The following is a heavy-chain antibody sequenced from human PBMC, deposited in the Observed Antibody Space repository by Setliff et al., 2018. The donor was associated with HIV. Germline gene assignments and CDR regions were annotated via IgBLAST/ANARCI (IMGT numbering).Heavy chain of an antibody. V-gene: IGHV4-59*11. CDR3: ARRSGWFYDY. Sequence: PSETLSLTCTVSGGSISSHYWSWIRLPPGKGLEWTGTIYYNGNTNYNPSLKSRVAISVDTSKNQFSLKLSSVTAADTAVYYCARRSGWFYDYWGQGTLVTVSS. CDR2: IYYNGNT. D-gene: IGHD6-19*01. J-gene: IGHJ4*02. CDR1: GGSISSHY.